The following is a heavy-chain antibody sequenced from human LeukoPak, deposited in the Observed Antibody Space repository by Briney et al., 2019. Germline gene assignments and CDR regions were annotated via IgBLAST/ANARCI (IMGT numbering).Heavy chain of an antibody. Sequence: SETLSLTCTVSGYSISSYYWRWVRQPPGKGREWIGCIYYSGSTNYNPSLKSRVTISGDPSKNQFSLKMSSVAAADTAVYYCARVLYYDFWSGPYYFVYWGQGTLVTVSS. CDR3: ARVLYYDFWSGPYYFVY. V-gene: IGHV4-59*01. J-gene: IGHJ4*02. CDR2: IYYSGST. D-gene: IGHD3-3*01. CDR1: GYSISSYY.